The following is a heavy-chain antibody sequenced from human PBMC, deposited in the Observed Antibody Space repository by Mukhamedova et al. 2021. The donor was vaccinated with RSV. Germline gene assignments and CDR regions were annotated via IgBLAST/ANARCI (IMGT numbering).Heavy chain of an antibody. V-gene: IGHV1-69*10. CDR2: IIPILGIA. Sequence: GRQAPGQGLEWMGGIIPILGIANYAQKFQSRVTITAYESTSTAYMELSSLISEDTAVYYCARSGGPYCGGDCPYWPGLDPWCQGNL. J-gene: IGHJ5*02. CDR3: ARSGGPYCGGDCPYWPGLDP. D-gene: IGHD2-21*01.